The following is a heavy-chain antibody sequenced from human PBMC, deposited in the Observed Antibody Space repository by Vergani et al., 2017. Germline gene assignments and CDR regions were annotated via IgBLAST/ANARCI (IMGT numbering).Heavy chain of an antibody. V-gene: IGHV3-15*01. CDR3: AKGWTSFDY. CDR2: IKSKTDGGTT. CDR1: GFTFSNAW. Sequence: EVQLVESGGGLVKPGGSLRLSCAASGFTFSNAWMSWVRQAPGKGLEWVGRIKSKTDGGTTDYAAPVKGRFTISRDDSKNTLYLQMNSLRAEDTAIYYCAKGWTSFDYWGQGTLVTVSS. J-gene: IGHJ4*02. D-gene: IGHD3/OR15-3a*01.